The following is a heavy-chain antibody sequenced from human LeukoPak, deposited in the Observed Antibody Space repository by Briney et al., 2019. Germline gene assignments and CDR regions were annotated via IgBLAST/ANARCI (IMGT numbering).Heavy chain of an antibody. Sequence: SETLSLTCTVSGGSISSYYWSWIRQPPGKGLEWIGYIYYSGSTNYNPSLKSRVTISVDTSKNQFSLKLSPVTAADTAVYYCARDNSNYGAFDYWGQGTLVTVSS. CDR3: ARDNSNYGAFDY. V-gene: IGHV4-59*01. CDR1: GGSISSYY. J-gene: IGHJ4*02. D-gene: IGHD4-11*01. CDR2: IYYSGST.